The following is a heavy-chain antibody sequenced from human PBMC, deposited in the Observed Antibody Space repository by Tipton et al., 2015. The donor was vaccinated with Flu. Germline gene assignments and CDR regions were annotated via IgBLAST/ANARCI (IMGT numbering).Heavy chain of an antibody. D-gene: IGHD3-10*01. J-gene: IGHJ4*02. Sequence: QLVQSGPEVKKPGASVKVSCKVSGYTVTELSMQWVRQAPGKGLEWMGGYDAEAGETIYAQKVQGRVTMTEDTATDTAYMEMSSLRSEDTAIYFCAASGYHLSGSYNYWGQGTLVTVSS. CDR3: AASGYHLSGSYNY. CDR2: YDAEAGET. CDR1: GYTVTELS. V-gene: IGHV1-24*01.